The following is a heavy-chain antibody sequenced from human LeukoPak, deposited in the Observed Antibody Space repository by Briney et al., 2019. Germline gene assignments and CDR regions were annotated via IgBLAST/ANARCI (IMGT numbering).Heavy chain of an antibody. V-gene: IGHV1-2*06. CDR1: GYTFTGYY. Sequence: GASVKVSCKASGYTFTGYYMHWVRQAPGQGLEWMGRINPNSGGTNYAQKFQGRVTMTRDTSISTAYMELSRLRSDDTAVYYCARDQSQGYYYDSSGYYSSSFAEYFQHWGQGTLVTVSS. J-gene: IGHJ1*01. D-gene: IGHD3-22*01. CDR3: ARDQSQGYYYDSSGYYSSSFAEYFQH. CDR2: INPNSGGT.